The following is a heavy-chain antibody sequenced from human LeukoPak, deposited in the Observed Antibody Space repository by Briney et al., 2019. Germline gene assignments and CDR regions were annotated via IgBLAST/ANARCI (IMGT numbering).Heavy chain of an antibody. Sequence: PGGSLTLSCAASGFPFSSYSMNWARQAPGKGLEWVSSISSSSSYIYYADSVKGRITIDRDNAKNSLYLQMNSQRAEDMAVYYCARDGFWYYYGSRSMNWFDPWGQGTLVTVSS. CDR2: ISSSSSYI. V-gene: IGHV3-21*01. J-gene: IGHJ5*02. D-gene: IGHD3-10*01. CDR1: GFPFSSYS. CDR3: ARDGFWYYYGSRSMNWFDP.